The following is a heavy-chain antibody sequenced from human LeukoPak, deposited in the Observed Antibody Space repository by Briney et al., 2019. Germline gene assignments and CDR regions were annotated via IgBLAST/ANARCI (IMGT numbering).Heavy chain of an antibody. CDR3: ARGGHSSGWYWDAFDI. CDR1: GFPFSSYW. Sequence: GGSQRLSCAASGFPFSSYWMTWVRQAPGTGVEWVANIKQDGSESYYLDSVKGRFTVSRDNAKNTLYLQMNSLRAEDTAVYYCARGGHSSGWYWDAFDIWGQGTMVTVSS. CDR2: IKQDGSES. V-gene: IGHV3-7*01. J-gene: IGHJ3*02. D-gene: IGHD6-19*01.